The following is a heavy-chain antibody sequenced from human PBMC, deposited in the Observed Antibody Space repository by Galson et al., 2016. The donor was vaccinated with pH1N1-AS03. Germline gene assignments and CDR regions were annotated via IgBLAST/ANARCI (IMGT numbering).Heavy chain of an antibody. CDR2: MHTSGAT. J-gene: IGHJ4*01. CDR1: RGSFGGAY. Sequence: SETLSLTCTVSRGSFGGAYWTWIRQPAGKGLEWIGQMHTSGATDYNPSLRSRVTISIDTSKNQFSLKLTSVTAADTAVYYCARGHSFWGHGTLVTVSS. D-gene: IGHD2-21*01. CDR3: ARGHSF. V-gene: IGHV4-4*07.